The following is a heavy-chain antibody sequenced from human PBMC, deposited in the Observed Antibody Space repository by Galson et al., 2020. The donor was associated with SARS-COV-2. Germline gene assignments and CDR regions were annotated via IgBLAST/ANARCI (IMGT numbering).Heavy chain of an antibody. J-gene: IGHJ4*02. Sequence: SETLSLTCAVPGGSISSDNWWSSARQPPGKGLEWIADIYHSGTTNYNPSLKSRVTTSVDKSKNQFSLNLKSVTAADTAVYFCSRPKPGAQFESWGQGTLVTVS. CDR2: IYHSGTT. CDR3: SRPKPGAQFES. V-gene: IGHV4-4*02. CDR1: GGSISSDNW. D-gene: IGHD7-27*01.